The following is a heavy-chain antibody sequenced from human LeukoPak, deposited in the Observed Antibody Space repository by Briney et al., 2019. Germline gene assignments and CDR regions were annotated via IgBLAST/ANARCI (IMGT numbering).Heavy chain of an antibody. V-gene: IGHV3-7*01. Sequence: PGGSLRLSCAASGFTFTDYWMTWVRQVPGKGLEWVANIHKAGSESYYVDSVKGRFAISRDNAENSLYLQLSSLRVDDTAVYYCARVGTWELQRVFEYWGQGTLVTVSS. CDR1: GFTFTDYW. CDR3: ARVGTWELQRVFEY. D-gene: IGHD1-26*01. J-gene: IGHJ4*02. CDR2: IHKAGSES.